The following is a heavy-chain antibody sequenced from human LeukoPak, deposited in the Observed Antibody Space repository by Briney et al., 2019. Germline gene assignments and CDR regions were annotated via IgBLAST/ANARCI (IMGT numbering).Heavy chain of an antibody. CDR2: INSDGSVT. V-gene: IGHV3-74*01. CDR3: TRATGSFYGLGY. J-gene: IGHJ4*02. CDR1: GFTFSSYW. D-gene: IGHD1-26*01. Sequence: GGSLRLSCAASGFTFSSYWMHWVRQAQGKGLLWVSRINSDGSVTTYADSVKGRFTISRDNAKNTLYLQMNSLRAEDTAVYYCTRATGSFYGLGYWGQGTLVTVSS.